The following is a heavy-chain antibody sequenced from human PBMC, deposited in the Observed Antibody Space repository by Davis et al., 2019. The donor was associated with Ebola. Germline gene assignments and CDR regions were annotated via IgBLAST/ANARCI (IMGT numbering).Heavy chain of an antibody. CDR1: GGSISSGTYY. J-gene: IGHJ2*01. CDR3: ARLSGLFSSSSGALYFDL. Sequence: SETLSLTCSVSGGSISSGTYYWGWVRQPPGKGLEWIGAIYYNGRTYYNSSLESRVTISLDTSKNQFSLKLRSVIAADTAVYFCARLSGLFSSSSGALYFDLWGRGTLVSVSS. V-gene: IGHV4-39*07. CDR2: IYYNGRT. D-gene: IGHD6-6*01.